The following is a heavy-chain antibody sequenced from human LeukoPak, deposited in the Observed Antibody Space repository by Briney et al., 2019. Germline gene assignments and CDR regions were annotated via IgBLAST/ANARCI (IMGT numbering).Heavy chain of an antibody. Sequence: ASVKVSCKASGYTFTSYGISWVRQAPGQGLEWMGWISAYNGNTNYAQKLQGRVTMTTDTSTSTAYMELRSLRSDDTAVYYCARVPSTTYGGNSKCFDPWGQGTLVTVSS. CDR3: ARVPSTTYGGNSKCFDP. J-gene: IGHJ5*02. V-gene: IGHV1-18*01. D-gene: IGHD4-23*01. CDR2: ISAYNGNT. CDR1: GYTFTSYG.